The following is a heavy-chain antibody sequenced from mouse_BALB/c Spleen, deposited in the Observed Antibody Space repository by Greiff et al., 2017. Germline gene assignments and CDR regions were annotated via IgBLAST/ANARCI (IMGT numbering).Heavy chain of an antibody. V-gene: IGHV1-7*01. CDR3: ARRLPFAY. Sequence: QVQLKESGAELAKPGASVKMSCKASGYTFTSYWMHWVKQRPGQGLEWIGYINPSTGYTEYNQKFKDKATLTADKSSSTAYMQLSSLTSEDSAVYYCARRLPFAYWGQGTLVTVSA. CDR2: INPSTGYT. D-gene: IGHD2-2*01. CDR1: GYTFTSYW. J-gene: IGHJ3*01.